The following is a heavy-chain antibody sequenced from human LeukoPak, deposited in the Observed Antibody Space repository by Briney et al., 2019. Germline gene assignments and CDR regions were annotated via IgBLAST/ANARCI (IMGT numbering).Heavy chain of an antibody. V-gene: IGHV4-61*01. CDR1: GGSVSSGSFY. CDR3: ARDTGYCSGGSCYHNYFDF. J-gene: IGHJ4*02. D-gene: IGHD2-15*01. CDR2: IYYTRST. Sequence: SETLSLTCTVSGGSVSSGSFYWSWIRQTPGKGLEWIGYIYYTRSTNYNPSLKSRVTISVDTSKNQFSLKLSSATAADTAVYYCARDTGYCSGGSCYHNYFDFWGQGALVTVSS.